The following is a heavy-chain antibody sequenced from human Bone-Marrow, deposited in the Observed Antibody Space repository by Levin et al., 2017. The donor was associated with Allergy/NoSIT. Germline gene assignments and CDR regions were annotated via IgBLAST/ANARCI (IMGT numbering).Heavy chain of an antibody. CDR1: GFTFSSYA. V-gene: IGHV3-23*01. D-gene: IGHD6-13*01. Sequence: HSGGSLRLSCAASGFTFSSYAMSWVRQAPGKGLEWVSGFSGDSDKINYVDSVKGRFTIARDNSKNTLYLQMNSLRAEDTAVYYCARISSRWYSYMDGWGKGTTVTVS. CDR2: FSGDSDKI. CDR3: ARISSRWYSYMDG. J-gene: IGHJ6*03.